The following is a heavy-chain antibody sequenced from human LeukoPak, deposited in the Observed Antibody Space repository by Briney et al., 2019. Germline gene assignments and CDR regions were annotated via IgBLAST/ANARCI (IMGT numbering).Heavy chain of an antibody. V-gene: IGHV3-9*01. J-gene: IGHJ5*02. D-gene: IGHD4-17*01. CDR3: ARDLGDYGDYERGEFDP. CDR2: ISWNSGDI. CDR1: GFSFCGYA. Sequence: GRSLRLSCAASGFSFCGYALHWVRQAPGKGLEWVASISWNSGDIVHADSVKGRFTISRDNAKNSLYLQMNSLRAEDTAVYYCARDLGDYGDYERGEFDPWGQGTLVTVSS.